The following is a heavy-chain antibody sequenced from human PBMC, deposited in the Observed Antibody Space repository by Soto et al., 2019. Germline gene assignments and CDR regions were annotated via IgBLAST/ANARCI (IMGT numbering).Heavy chain of an antibody. J-gene: IGHJ5*02. D-gene: IGHD3-16*01. CDR1: GFPFSHYW. Sequence: MQMVESGGGSVQPGGSLRLSCAASGFPFSHYWMHWVRQTPGKGLVWVSRINPAGTITNYADSVEGRFTISRDNADVPLFLQRNRLSAEDTAIYYCTSDTFGLRDTWGQGTLVTVSS. CDR2: INPAGTIT. CDR3: TSDTFGLRDT. V-gene: IGHV3-74*01.